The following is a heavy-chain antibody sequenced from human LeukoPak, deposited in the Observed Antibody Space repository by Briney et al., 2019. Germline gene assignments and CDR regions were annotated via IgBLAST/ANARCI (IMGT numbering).Heavy chain of an antibody. Sequence: GESLKISCKGSGYSFSSYWVGGVRQMPGKGLGGWGIIYPGDSDTRYSPSFQGQVTISADKSISTAYLQWSSLKASDTAMYYCARPRTIDYGMDVWGKGTTVTVSS. V-gene: IGHV5-51*01. CDR2: IYPGDSDT. CDR3: ARPRTIDYGMDV. D-gene: IGHD3-9*01. J-gene: IGHJ6*04. CDR1: GYSFSSYW.